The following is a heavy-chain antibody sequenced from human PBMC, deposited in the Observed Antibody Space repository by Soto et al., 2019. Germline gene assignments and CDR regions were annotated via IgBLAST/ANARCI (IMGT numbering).Heavy chain of an antibody. CDR3: TNRVAYYFDL. Sequence: EVQLVESGGGLVKPGGSLRLSCVASGFTFSNAWMSWVRQAPGKRLEWVGRIKSNTDGGTTDYAAPVKGRFTISRDDSKNTLYLQMNSLETEDTGVYYCTNRVAYYFDLWGQGTLVTVSS. CDR1: GFTFSNAW. J-gene: IGHJ4*02. V-gene: IGHV3-15*01. D-gene: IGHD2-15*01. CDR2: IKSNTDGGTT.